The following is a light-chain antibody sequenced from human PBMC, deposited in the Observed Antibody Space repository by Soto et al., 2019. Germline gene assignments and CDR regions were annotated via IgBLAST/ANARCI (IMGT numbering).Light chain of an antibody. CDR2: DVS. J-gene: IGLJ1*01. CDR1: SSDVSGYNF. V-gene: IGLV2-14*03. Sequence: SALTQPASVSGSPGQSITISCTGTSSDVSGYNFVSWYQQHPGKAPKLMIYDVSSRPSGVSNRFSGSKSGNTASLTISGLQAEDEADYYCSSYTSSSPRVFGTGTKLTVL. CDR3: SSYTSSSPRV.